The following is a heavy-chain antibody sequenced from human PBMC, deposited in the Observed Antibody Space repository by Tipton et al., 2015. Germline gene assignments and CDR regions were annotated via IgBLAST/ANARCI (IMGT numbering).Heavy chain of an antibody. CDR1: GYSFTGYW. CDR3: ARQDCFKNVCYTVNY. V-gene: IGHV5-51*01. J-gene: IGHJ4*02. CDR2: IYPGDSDT. Sequence: VQLVQSGAVVKKPGESLKISCKGSGYSFTGYWIGWVRQMPGKGLEWMGTIYPGDSDTKYSPSFPGQVTISVDNSISTAYLQWGSLKASDTAMYYCARQDCFKNVCYTVNYWGQGTLVTVSS. D-gene: IGHD3-16*02.